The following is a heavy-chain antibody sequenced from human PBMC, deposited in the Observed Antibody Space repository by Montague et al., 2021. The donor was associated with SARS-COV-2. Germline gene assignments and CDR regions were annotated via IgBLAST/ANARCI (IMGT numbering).Heavy chain of an antibody. J-gene: IGHJ4*02. D-gene: IGHD4-11*01. Sequence: SLRLSCAASGFTFSSYAMHWVRQAPGKGLEWVAVISYDGSNKYYADSVKGRFTIPRDNSKNTLYLQMNSLRAEDTAVYYCARDSPLSGYSNYYFDYWGQGTLVTVSS. CDR2: ISYDGSNK. V-gene: IGHV3-30-3*01. CDR1: GFTFSSYA. CDR3: ARDSPLSGYSNYYFDY.